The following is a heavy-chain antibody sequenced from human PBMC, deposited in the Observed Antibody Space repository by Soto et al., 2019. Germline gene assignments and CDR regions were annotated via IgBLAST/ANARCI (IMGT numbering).Heavy chain of an antibody. CDR2: IYHSGST. CDR3: ARILLGSFFDD. CDR1: GYSISSGYY. Sequence: SETLSLTCAVSGYSISSGYYWGWIRQPPGKGLEWIGSIYHSGSTYYNPSLKSRVTISVDTSKNQFSLKLSSVTAADTAVYYCARILLGSFFDDWGQGTLVTVSS. D-gene: IGHD2-8*01. J-gene: IGHJ4*02. V-gene: IGHV4-38-2*01.